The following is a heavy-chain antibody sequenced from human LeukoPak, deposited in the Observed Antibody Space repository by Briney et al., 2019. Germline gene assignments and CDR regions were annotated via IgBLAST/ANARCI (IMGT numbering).Heavy chain of an antibody. J-gene: IGHJ5*02. V-gene: IGHV3-21*01. D-gene: IGHD4-17*01. CDR3: ARGSYAWFDP. CDR2: ISSSSSYI. CDR1: GFTFSSYA. Sequence: PGRSLRLSCAASGFTFSSYAMHWVRQAPGKGLEWVSSISSSSSYIYYADSVKGRFTISRDNAKNSLYLQMNSLRAEDTAVYYCARGSYAWFDPWGQGTLVTVSS.